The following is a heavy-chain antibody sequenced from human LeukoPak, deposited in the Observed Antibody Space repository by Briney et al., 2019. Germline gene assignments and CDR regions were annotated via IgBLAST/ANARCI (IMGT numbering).Heavy chain of an antibody. Sequence: SETLSLTCAVYGGSFSGYYWSWIRQPPGKGLEWIGEISHSGSTNYNPSLKSRVTISVDTSKNQFSLKLSSVTAADTAVYYCARVTSPDYYYDSSGQMPQHFDYWGQGTLVTVSS. D-gene: IGHD3-22*01. CDR1: GGSFSGYY. CDR3: ARVTSPDYYYDSSGQMPQHFDY. CDR2: ISHSGST. V-gene: IGHV4-34*01. J-gene: IGHJ4*02.